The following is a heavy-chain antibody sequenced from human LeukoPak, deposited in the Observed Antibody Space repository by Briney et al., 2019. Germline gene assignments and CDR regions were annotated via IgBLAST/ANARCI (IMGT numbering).Heavy chain of an antibody. CDR3: ASKPRGESRPFDY. V-gene: IGHV1-3*01. CDR1: GYTFTARA. CDR2: INVARGDT. D-gene: IGHD3-16*01. Sequence: ASVKVSCKASGYTFTARAVHWVRQAPGQRLEWMGWINVARGDTGYSQRFQDRVTITRDTSASTGYMEMSSLISEDTAVYYCASKPRGESRPFDYWGQGTLVTVSS. J-gene: IGHJ4*02.